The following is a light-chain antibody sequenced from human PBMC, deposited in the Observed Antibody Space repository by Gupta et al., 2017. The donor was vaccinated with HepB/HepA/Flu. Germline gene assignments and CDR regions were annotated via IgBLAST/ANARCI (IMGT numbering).Light chain of an antibody. V-gene: IGLV1-40*01. J-gene: IGLJ2*01. Sequence: QSVLTQPPSVSGAPGPRVTISCTGISANIGADYDVHWYQQLPGTALKLLIDGTSHRSSGVPGRFSGSKSGTSASLAITGLQAEDEADYYCQSDDSSLRGVVFGGGTKLTVL. CDR2: GTS. CDR3: QSDDSSLRGVV. CDR1: SANIGADYD.